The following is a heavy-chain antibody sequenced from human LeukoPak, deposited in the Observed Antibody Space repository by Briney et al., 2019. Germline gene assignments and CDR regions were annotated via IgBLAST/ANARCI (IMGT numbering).Heavy chain of an antibody. Sequence: GGSLRLSCVASGXTISGSWMSWVRQAPGKGLEWVASIKQDGSDKNYVDSVKGRFTISRDNAKNSLYLQMNSLRAEDTAVYCCVRGGGNFDYWGQGTLVTVSS. CDR2: IKQDGSDK. CDR1: GXTISGSW. CDR3: VRGGGNFDY. D-gene: IGHD3-3*01. J-gene: IGHJ4*02. V-gene: IGHV3-7*05.